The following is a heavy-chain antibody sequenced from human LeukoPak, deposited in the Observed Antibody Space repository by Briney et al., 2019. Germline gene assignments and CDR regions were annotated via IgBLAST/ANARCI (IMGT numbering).Heavy chain of an antibody. CDR2: ISGYADGT. CDR3: AKRWIVPAATDAFDI. Sequence: GASVRLSCAASGYTFNSYAISWVRQAPGKGLEWVSCISGYADGTYYANAVQGRFTISTDNSTNTLYLQMNRLRGDDTAVYYCAKRWIVPAATDAFDIWGEGTMVTVSS. J-gene: IGHJ3*02. D-gene: IGHD2-2*01. V-gene: IGHV3-23*01. CDR1: GYTFNSYA.